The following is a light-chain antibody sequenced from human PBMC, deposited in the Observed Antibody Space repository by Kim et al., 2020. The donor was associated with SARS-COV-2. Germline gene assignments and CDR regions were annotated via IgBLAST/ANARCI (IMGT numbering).Light chain of an antibody. V-gene: IGKV1-39*01. J-gene: IGKJ1*01. CDR2: GAS. CDR1: QSITNY. CDR3: QQTYSTPHT. Sequence: AFVGDRVSITCRTSQSITNYLNWYQQKPGKAPKLLIFGASTLQSGVPPRFSASGSGTTFTLTISSLQAEDVATYSCQQTYSTPHTFGQGTKVDIK.